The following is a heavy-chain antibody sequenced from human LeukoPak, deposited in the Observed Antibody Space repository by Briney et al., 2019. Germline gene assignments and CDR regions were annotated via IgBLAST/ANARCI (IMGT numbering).Heavy chain of an antibody. J-gene: IGHJ5*02. V-gene: IGHV1-69*05. CDR3: ARVEGLGYCSSTSRYGRFDP. Sequence: SVKVSCKASGGTFSSYAISWVRQAPGQGLEWMGGIIPIFGTANYAQKFQGRVTITTDESTSTAYMELSSLRSEDTAGYYCARVEGLGYCSSTSRYGRFDPWGPGTLVTRSP. CDR1: GGTFSSYA. CDR2: IIPIFGTA. D-gene: IGHD2-2*03.